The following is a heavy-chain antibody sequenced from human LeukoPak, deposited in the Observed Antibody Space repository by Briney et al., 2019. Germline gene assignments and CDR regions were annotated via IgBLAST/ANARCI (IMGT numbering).Heavy chain of an antibody. CDR3: ARRVRCSGDSCYSDNWFDP. V-gene: IGHV4-39*01. D-gene: IGHD2-15*01. CDR2: IYYSGST. CDR1: GGSISSTGYY. J-gene: IGHJ5*02. Sequence: SETLSLTCTVPGGSISSTGYYWGWIRQPPGKGLEWIGNIYYSGSTHYNPSLKSRVTISVDTSKNQFSLKLSSVTAADTAVFYCARRVRCSGDSCYSDNWFDPWGPGTLVTVSS.